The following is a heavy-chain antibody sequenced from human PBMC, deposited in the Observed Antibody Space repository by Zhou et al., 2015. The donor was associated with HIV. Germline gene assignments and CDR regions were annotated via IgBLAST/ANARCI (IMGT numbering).Heavy chain of an antibody. D-gene: IGHD3-10*01. CDR3: ASGITMVRGVIIVPFDY. CDR1: GGTFSSYA. CDR2: IIPIFGTA. Sequence: QVQLVQSGAEVKKPGSSVKVSCKASGGTFSSYAISWVRQAPGQGLEWMGGIIPIFGTANYAQKFQGRVTITADESTSTAYMELSSLRSEDTAVYYCASGITMVRGVIIVPFDYWGQGTLVTVSS. V-gene: IGHV1-69*01. J-gene: IGHJ4*02.